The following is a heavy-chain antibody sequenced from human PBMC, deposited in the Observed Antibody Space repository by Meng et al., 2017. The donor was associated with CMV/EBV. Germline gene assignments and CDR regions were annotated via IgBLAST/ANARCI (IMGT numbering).Heavy chain of an antibody. D-gene: IGHD6-6*01. J-gene: IGHJ6*02. CDR1: GFTFSSYE. CDR2: ISSSGSTI. CDR3: ARDKDSSSSYYYYYGMDV. V-gene: IGHV3-48*03. Sequence: GESLKISCAASGFTFSSYEMNWVRQAPGKGLEWVSYISSSGSTIYYADSVKGRFTISRDNAKNSLYLQMNSLRAEDTAVYYCARDKDSSSSYYYYYGMDVWGQGTTVTVSS.